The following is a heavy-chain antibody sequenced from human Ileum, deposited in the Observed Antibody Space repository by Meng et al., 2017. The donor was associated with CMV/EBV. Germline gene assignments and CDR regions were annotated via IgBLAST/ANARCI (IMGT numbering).Heavy chain of an antibody. Sequence: GGSLRLSCAASGFTFSNFGMHWVRQAPGKGLEWVAFIRYDGSNKYYADSVKGRFTISRDNSKNTLYLQMNSLRAEDTAVYYCAKDQRVPAATGYWGQGTLVTVSS. CDR1: GFTFSNFG. V-gene: IGHV3-30*02. CDR2: IRYDGSNK. J-gene: IGHJ4*02. CDR3: AKDQRVPAATGY. D-gene: IGHD2-2*01.